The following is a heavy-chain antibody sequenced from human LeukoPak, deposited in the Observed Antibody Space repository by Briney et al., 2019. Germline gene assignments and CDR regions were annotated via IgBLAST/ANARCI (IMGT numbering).Heavy chain of an antibody. V-gene: IGHV4-31*03. D-gene: IGHD3-9*01. CDR2: IFYTGST. J-gene: IGHJ6*02. CDR3: ARDLVMTGPPDYYYGMDV. CDR1: GGSIRGYY. Sequence: SETLSLTCTVSGGSIRGYYWSWIRQHSGKGLEWIGYIFYTGSTYYNPSLKSRVTISLDTSKNQFSLKVNSVTAADTAVYYCARDLVMTGPPDYYYGMDVWGQGTTVIVSS.